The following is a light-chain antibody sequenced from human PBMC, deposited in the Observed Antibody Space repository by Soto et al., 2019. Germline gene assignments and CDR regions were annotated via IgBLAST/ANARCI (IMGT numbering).Light chain of an antibody. Sequence: VVTQSPGTLSSSPGQRSTLSCSASKSISSSYLAWYQQKPGQAPRLLIYGASARATGIPARFSGSGSGTEFTLTISSLQSEDFALYYCQQYNNWPKTFGQGTKAAIK. J-gene: IGKJ1*01. CDR2: GAS. V-gene: IGKV3-15*01. CDR3: QQYNNWPKT. CDR1: KSISSSY.